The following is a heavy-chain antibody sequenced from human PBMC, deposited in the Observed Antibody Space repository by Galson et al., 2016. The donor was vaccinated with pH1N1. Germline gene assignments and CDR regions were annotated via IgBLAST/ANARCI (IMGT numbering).Heavy chain of an antibody. V-gene: IGHV1-18*01. Sequence: SVKVSCKASGYTFTTYGVTWVRQAPGQGLEWMGWISANNGNTNYAQKFQGRVTMTTDTSTSTAYMELRSLRSDDTAVYYCATERTGTGGFDIWGQGTAVTVSS. J-gene: IGHJ3*02. CDR1: GYTFTTYG. CDR3: ATERTGTGGFDI. D-gene: IGHD3/OR15-3a*01. CDR2: ISANNGNT.